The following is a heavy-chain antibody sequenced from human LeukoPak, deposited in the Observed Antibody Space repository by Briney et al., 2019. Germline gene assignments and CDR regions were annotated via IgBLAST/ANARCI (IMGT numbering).Heavy chain of an antibody. J-gene: IGHJ4*02. CDR3: AREDIEGLRSARETSFTDY. CDR2: IYYSGST. Sequence: PSETLSLTCTVSGGSISSSSYYWGWIRQPPGKGLEWIGSIYYSGSTYYNPSLKSRVTISVDTSKNQFSLKLSSVTAADTAVYYCAREDIEGLRSARETSFTDYWGQGTLVTVSS. CDR1: GGSISSSSYY. D-gene: IGHD3-16*01. V-gene: IGHV4-39*07.